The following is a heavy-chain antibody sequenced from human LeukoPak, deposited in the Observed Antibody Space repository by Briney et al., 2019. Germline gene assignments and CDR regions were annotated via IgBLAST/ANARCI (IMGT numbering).Heavy chain of an antibody. D-gene: IGHD2-15*01. CDR3: ARGGWAALDY. V-gene: IGHV4-59*01. Sequence: SETLSLTCTVSGGSISSYYWSWIRQPPGMGLEWIGFVYYSGTTNYNPSLKSRVTMSVDTSNNRFSLKLSSVTAADTALYYCARGGWAALDYWGQGTLVTVSS. J-gene: IGHJ4*02. CDR1: GGSISSYY. CDR2: VYYSGTT.